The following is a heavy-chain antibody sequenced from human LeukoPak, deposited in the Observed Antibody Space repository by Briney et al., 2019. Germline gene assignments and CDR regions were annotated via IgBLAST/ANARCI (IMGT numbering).Heavy chain of an antibody. CDR1: GFTLSRYW. D-gene: IGHD4-17*01. V-gene: IGHV3-15*07. J-gene: IGHJ4*02. CDR3: NTDGDYGDYVDS. Sequence: GGSLRLSCAASGFTLSRYWMHWVRQAPGKGLEWVGRIKNKIDGGTTDYAAPVKGRFTISRDDSKNTVYLQMNSLKSEDTALYYCNTDGDYGDYVDSWGQGTLVTVSS. CDR2: IKNKIDGGTT.